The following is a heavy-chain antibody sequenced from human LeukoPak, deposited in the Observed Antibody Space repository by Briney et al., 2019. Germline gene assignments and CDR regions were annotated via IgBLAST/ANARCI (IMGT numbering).Heavy chain of an antibody. Sequence: SETLSLTCTVSGASISSSGYCWGWVRQPPGKGLEWIGSICEGRTTYYIPSLKSRIAISIDTSKSQFSLILTSVTAADTAVYYCARWSSDWENNYFDPWGQGILVTVSS. V-gene: IGHV4-39*07. CDR2: ICEGRTT. D-gene: IGHD6-19*01. CDR1: GASISSSGYC. J-gene: IGHJ5*02. CDR3: ARWSSDWENNYFDP.